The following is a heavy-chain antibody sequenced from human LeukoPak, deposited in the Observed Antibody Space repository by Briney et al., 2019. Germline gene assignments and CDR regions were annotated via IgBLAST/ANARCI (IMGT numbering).Heavy chain of an antibody. CDR3: ARDQGEWLVANAFDI. CDR1: GYTFTSYG. V-gene: IGHV1-69*05. J-gene: IGHJ3*02. CDR2: IIPIFGTA. Sequence: GASVKVSYKASGYTFTSYGISWVRQAPGQGLEWMGRIIPIFGTANYAQRFQGRVTITTDESTSTAYMELSSLRSEDTAVYYCARDQGEWLVANAFDIWGQGTMVTVSS. D-gene: IGHD6-19*01.